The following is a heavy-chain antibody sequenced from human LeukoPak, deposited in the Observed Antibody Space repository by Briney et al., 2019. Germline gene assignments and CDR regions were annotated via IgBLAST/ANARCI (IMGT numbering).Heavy chain of an antibody. D-gene: IGHD1-1*01. V-gene: IGHV4-39*07. CDR3: ARIDWTADF. CDR1: GGSISSSSYY. CDR2: IHRSGST. Sequence: PSETLSLTCTVSGGSISSSSYYWGWIRQPPGKGLEWIGSIHRSGSTYYNPSLKSRVTISVDTSKNQFSLKLSSVTAADTAVYYCARIDWTADFWGQGTLVTVSS. J-gene: IGHJ4*02.